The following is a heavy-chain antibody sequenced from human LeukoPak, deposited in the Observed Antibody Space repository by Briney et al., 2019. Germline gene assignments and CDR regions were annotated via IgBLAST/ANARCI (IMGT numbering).Heavy chain of an antibody. J-gene: IGHJ5*02. CDR2: IYSGGGT. V-gene: IGHV3-53*01. CDR3: ARVARYNWFDP. Sequence: GGSLRLSCAASGFTFSSNYMSWVRQAPGKGLERVAVIYSGGGTYYTGSVKGRCTISRYSCKNTLYLQMNSLRAEDTAVYYCARVARYNWFDPWGQGTLVTVSS. CDR1: GFTFSSNY.